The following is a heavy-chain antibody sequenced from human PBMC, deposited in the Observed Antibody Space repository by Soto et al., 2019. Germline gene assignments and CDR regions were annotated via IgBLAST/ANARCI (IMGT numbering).Heavy chain of an antibody. J-gene: IGHJ3*02. Sequence: SETLSLTCAVYGGSFSGYYWSWVRQPPGKGLEWIGEINHSGNTNYNPSLKSRVTISVDTSKNQFSLKLSSVTAADTAVYYCARGRNYGSGRSGTFDSWGPGTMVTVSS. CDR1: GGSFSGYY. D-gene: IGHD3-10*01. CDR2: INHSGNT. CDR3: ARGRNYGSGRSGTFDS. V-gene: IGHV4-34*01.